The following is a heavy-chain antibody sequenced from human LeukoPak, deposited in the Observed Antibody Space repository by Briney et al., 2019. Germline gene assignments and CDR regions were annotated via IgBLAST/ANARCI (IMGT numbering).Heavy chain of an antibody. CDR3: ARGVVVVAALVQYYYYGMDV. Sequence: SVKVSCEASGGSFRSYAISWVRQAPGQGLEWMGEIIPMFGTTNYAQKFQGRVTVTADESTRTAYMELSSLRSEDTAVYYCARGVVVVAALVQYYYYGMDVWGQGTTVTVSS. J-gene: IGHJ6*02. CDR1: GGSFRSYA. V-gene: IGHV1-69*13. CDR2: IIPMFGTT. D-gene: IGHD2-15*01.